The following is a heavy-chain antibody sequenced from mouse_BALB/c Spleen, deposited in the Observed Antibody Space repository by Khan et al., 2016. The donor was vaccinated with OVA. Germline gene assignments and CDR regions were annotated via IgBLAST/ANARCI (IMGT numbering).Heavy chain of an antibody. Sequence: EVQLVESGGGIVQPGASVKFSCAASGFTISNYDMPSVHQTPDQRLELVATIDRNDGSTEYPDSVKGRSTISGDTANNARYLQMRSLKSEDTAIYYCARCAMWGQGTTLTVSS. J-gene: IGHJ2*01. CDR1: GFTISNYD. CDR2: IDRNDGST. V-gene: IGHV5-6-3*01. CDR3: ARCAM. D-gene: IGHD1-1*02.